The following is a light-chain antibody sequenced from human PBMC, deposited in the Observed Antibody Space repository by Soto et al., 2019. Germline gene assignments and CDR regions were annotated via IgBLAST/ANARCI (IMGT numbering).Light chain of an antibody. CDR3: CSYAGSYIWV. V-gene: IGLV2-11*01. Sequence: QSALTQPRSVSGSPGQSVTISCTGTSSDVGGYNYVSWYQQHPGKAPKLMIYDVNKRPSGVPDRFSGSKSGNTASLTISGLYAEDEADYYCCSYAGSYIWVFGGGTKLTVL. CDR1: SSDVGGYNY. J-gene: IGLJ3*02. CDR2: DVN.